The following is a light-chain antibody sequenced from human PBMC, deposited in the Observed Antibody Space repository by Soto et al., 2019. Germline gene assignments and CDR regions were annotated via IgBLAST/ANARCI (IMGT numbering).Light chain of an antibody. Sequence: DIVMTQSPPPLSASPGERDTLSCRASQSVSSNLALYQQKAGQAPRLLIYGAYPRGTGIPASFRGSGYGAEFTLTISSLQFKDFAVYYCQQYNNWPRTFGQGTRVEIK. J-gene: IGKJ1*01. CDR2: GAY. CDR3: QQYNNWPRT. CDR1: QSVSSN. V-gene: IGKV3-15*01.